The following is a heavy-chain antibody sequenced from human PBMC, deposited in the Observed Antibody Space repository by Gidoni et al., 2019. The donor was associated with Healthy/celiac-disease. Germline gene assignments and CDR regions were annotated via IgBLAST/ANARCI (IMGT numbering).Heavy chain of an antibody. CDR3: ARFSEVQPGDY. D-gene: IGHD1-1*01. CDR2: ISAYNGNT. V-gene: IGHV1-18*04. CDR1: GHTFTSYG. Sequence: QAQLVQSGAEVKKPGASGKVACKASGHTFTSYGISWVRQAPGQGLEWMGWISAYNGNTNYAQQLQGRVTMTTDTSTSTAYMGLRSLRSDGTAVYYCARFSEVQPGDYWGQGTLVTVSS. J-gene: IGHJ4*02.